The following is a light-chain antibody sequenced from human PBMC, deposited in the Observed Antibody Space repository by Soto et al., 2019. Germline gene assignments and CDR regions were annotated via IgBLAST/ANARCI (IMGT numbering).Light chain of an antibody. V-gene: IGKV3-11*01. CDR2: DAS. CDR3: QQRSNWPLT. J-gene: IGKJ4*01. Sequence: EIVLTQSPATLSLSPGERATLSFRASQSVNIYLAWYQQKPGQAPRLLIYDASNRATGIPARFSGSGSGTDFTLTISSLEPEDFALYYCQQRSNWPLTFGGGTKVDIK. CDR1: QSVNIY.